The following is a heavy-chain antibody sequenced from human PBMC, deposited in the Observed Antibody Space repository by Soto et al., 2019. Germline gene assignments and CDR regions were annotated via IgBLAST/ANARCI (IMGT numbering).Heavy chain of an antibody. D-gene: IGHD3-10*01. CDR1: GYTFTSYG. Sequence: ASVKVSCKASGYTFTSYGISWVRQAPGQGLEWMGWISAYNGNTNYAQKLQGRVTMTTDTSTSTAYMELRSLRSDDTAVYYCARSDPSMARGVISDALDIWGQGTMVTVSS. CDR3: ARSDPSMARGVISDALDI. V-gene: IGHV1-18*01. J-gene: IGHJ3*02. CDR2: ISAYNGNT.